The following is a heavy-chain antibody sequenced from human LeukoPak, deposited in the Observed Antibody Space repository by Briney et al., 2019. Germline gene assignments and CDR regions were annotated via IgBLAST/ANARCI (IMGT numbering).Heavy chain of an antibody. J-gene: IGHJ4*02. CDR3: AKECRTVAGQSSHGYFDY. CDR1: GYTFTSYY. Sequence: GASVKVSCKASGYTFTSYYVHWVRQAPGQGLEWMGIINPSGGSTSYAQKFQGRVTLTRDTSTSTVYMELSSLRSEDTAVYYCAKECRTVAGQSSHGYFDYWGQGTQVTVSS. CDR2: INPSGGST. D-gene: IGHD6-19*01. V-gene: IGHV1-46*01.